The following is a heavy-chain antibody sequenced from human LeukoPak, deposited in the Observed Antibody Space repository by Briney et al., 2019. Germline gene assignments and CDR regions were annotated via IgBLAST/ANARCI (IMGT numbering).Heavy chain of an antibody. CDR2: IYPGDSDA. V-gene: IGHV5-51*01. D-gene: IGHD3-22*01. J-gene: IGHJ4*02. Sequence: GESLKISCKASGYSFTTYWIGWVRQMPGKGLEWMGIIYPGDSDARYSPSFQGQVTISADRSISTAYLQWSSLEASDTAMYYCARAERLVPNHYDSSGYYYGLGYWGQGTLVTVSS. CDR3: ARAERLVPNHYDSSGYYYGLGY. CDR1: GYSFTTYW.